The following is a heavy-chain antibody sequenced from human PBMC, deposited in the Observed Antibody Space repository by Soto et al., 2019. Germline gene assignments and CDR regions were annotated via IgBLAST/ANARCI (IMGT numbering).Heavy chain of an antibody. Sequence: QVQLQESGPGLVKPSGTLSLTCAVSGGSISSSHWWTWVRQSPGKGLEYIGEISHSGTSNSNPPLKSRVTLSVAKSKNHFSLTLTSVTAADTAVYYCARVVLTITRGAFDAWGQGTLVIVSS. J-gene: IGHJ3*01. CDR3: ARVVLTITRGAFDA. D-gene: IGHD3-9*01. CDR2: ISHSGTS. V-gene: IGHV4-4*02. CDR1: GGSISSSHW.